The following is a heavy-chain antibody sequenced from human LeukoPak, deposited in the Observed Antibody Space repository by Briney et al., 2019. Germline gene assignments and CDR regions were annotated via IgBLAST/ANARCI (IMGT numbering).Heavy chain of an antibody. V-gene: IGHV4-31*03. CDR3: ARSSYGSGSPYYMDV. CDR2: IYYSGST. Sequence: SETLSLTCTVSGGSISSGGYYWTWISQHPGKGLEWLGYIYYSGSTYYNPSLKSRVTISVDTSKNQFSLKLSSVTAADTAVYYCARSSYGSGSPYYMDVWGKGITVTVSS. CDR1: GGSISSGGYY. D-gene: IGHD3-10*01. J-gene: IGHJ6*03.